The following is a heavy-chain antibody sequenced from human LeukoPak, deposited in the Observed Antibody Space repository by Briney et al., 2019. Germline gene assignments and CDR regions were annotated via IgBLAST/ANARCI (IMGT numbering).Heavy chain of an antibody. CDR2: IKQDGSEK. J-gene: IGHJ4*02. Sequence: GGSLRLFCAASGFTFSSYWMSWVRQAPGKGLEWVANIKQDGSEKYYVDSVKGRFTISRDNAKNSLYLQMNSLRAEDTAVYYCARGDDYGDYHFDYWGQGTLVTVSS. V-gene: IGHV3-7*01. CDR3: ARGDDYGDYHFDY. CDR1: GFTFSSYW. D-gene: IGHD4-17*01.